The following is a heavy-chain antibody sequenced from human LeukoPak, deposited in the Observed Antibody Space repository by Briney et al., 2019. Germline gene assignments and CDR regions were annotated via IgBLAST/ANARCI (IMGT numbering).Heavy chain of an antibody. V-gene: IGHV3-23*01. Sequence: PGGSLRLSCAASGFTFSSYAMSWVRQAPGKGLDWVSTISGSTAGTYYADSVKGRFAISRDNSNNALYLQMNSLRAEDTAVYYCARDWYGYNPYWGQGTLVTVSS. CDR2: ISGSTAGT. CDR1: GFTFSSYA. J-gene: IGHJ4*02. CDR3: ARDWYGYNPY. D-gene: IGHD5-24*01.